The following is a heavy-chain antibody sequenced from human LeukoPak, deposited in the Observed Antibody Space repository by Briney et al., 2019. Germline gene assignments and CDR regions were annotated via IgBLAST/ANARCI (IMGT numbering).Heavy chain of an antibody. Sequence: ASVKVSCKASGYTFTSYGISWVRQAPGQGLEWMGWISAYNGNTNYAQKLQGRVTMTTDTSTSTAYMELRSLRSDDTAVYYCARVDLYSSSWRASNWFDPWGQGTLVTVSS. CDR3: ARVDLYSSSWRASNWFDP. CDR2: ISAYNGNT. D-gene: IGHD6-13*01. V-gene: IGHV1-18*01. J-gene: IGHJ5*02. CDR1: GYTFTSYG.